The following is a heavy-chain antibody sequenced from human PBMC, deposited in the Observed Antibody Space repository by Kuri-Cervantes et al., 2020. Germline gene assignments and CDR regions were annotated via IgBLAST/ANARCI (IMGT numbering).Heavy chain of an antibody. CDR1: GGSISSYY. CDR3: ARHNSGWYGYFQH. V-gene: IGHV4-59*08. J-gene: IGHJ1*01. CDR2: IYHSGST. D-gene: IGHD6-19*01. Sequence: ESLKISCTVSGGSISSYYWSWIRQPPGKGLEWIGSIYHSGSTYYNPSLKSRVTISVDTSKNQFSLKLSSVTAADTAVYYCARHNSGWYGYFQHWGQGTLVTVSS.